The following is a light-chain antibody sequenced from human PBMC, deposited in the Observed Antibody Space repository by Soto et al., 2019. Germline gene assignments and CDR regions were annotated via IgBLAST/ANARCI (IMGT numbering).Light chain of an antibody. CDR1: QSVSTY. J-gene: IGKJ4*01. V-gene: IGKV1-39*01. Sequence: DIQMTLSPYSLSTSVGDRVTITCRTSQSVSTYLNWYQQRPGKAPKLLIYGASSLQSGVPSRFSGSGYGTHFTLTISSLQPEDFATYYCQEGSTLLTFGGGTKVDIK. CDR3: QEGSTLLT. CDR2: GAS.